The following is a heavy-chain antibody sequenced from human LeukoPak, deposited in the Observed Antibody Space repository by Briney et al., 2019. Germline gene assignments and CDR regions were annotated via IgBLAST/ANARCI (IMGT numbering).Heavy chain of an antibody. J-gene: IGHJ3*02. CDR1: GFTFSSYA. CDR3: ARGLTHAFDI. D-gene: IGHD3-9*01. V-gene: IGHV3-30*04. Sequence: GGSLRLSCAASGFTFSSYAMHWVRQAPGKGLEWVAVMSYDGSNKYYADSVKGRFTISRDNSKNTLYLQMNSLRAEDTAVYYCARGLTHAFDIWGQGTMVTVSS. CDR2: MSYDGSNK.